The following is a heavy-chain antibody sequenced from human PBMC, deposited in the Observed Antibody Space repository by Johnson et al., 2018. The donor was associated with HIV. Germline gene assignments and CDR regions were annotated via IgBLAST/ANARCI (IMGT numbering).Heavy chain of an antibody. CDR2: ISYDGSNK. CDR1: GFTFSSYA. J-gene: IGHJ3*02. D-gene: IGHD6-13*01. CDR3: ARVRAGIAAAGRGDDI. V-gene: IGHV3-30*04. Sequence: QMQLVESGGGVVQPGRSLRLSCAASGFTFSSYAMHWVRQAPGKGLEWVAVISYDGSNKYYADSVKGRFTISRDSSKDTLYVQMNSLRGEDTAVYYCARVRAGIAAAGRGDDIWGQGTMVTVSS.